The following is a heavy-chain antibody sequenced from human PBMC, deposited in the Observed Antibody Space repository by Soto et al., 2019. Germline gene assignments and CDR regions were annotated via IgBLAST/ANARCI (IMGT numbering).Heavy chain of an antibody. V-gene: IGHV3-23*01. CDR2: IREGSDYT. CDR1: GFTFSSYA. D-gene: IGHD3-9*01. CDR3: ARDLPDILTGYATTDGMDV. J-gene: IGHJ6*02. Sequence: GGSLRLSCAASGFTFSSYAMSWVRQAPGKGLEWVSTIREGSDYTHNADSVKGRFTISRDNSKNTLYLQMNSLRAEDTAVYYCARDLPDILTGYATTDGMDVWGQGTTVTVSS.